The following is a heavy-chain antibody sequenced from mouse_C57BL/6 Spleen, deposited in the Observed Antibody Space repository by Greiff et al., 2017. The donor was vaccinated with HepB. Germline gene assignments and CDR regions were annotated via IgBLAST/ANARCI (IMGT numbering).Heavy chain of an antibody. Sequence: EVHLVESGPELVKPGASVKISCKASGYSFTGYYMNWVKQSPEKSLEWIGEINPSTGGTTYNQKFKAKATLTVDKSSSTAYMQLKSLTSEDSAVYYCARSEAMDYWGQGTSVTVSS. V-gene: IGHV1-42*01. J-gene: IGHJ4*01. CDR1: GYSFTGYY. CDR2: INPSTGGT. CDR3: ARSEAMDY.